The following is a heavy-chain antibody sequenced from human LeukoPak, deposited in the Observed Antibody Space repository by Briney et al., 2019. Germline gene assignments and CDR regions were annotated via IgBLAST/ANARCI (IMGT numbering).Heavy chain of an antibody. CDR2: IIPIFGTA. CDR3: ARGVEMATTHYYYYGMDV. D-gene: IGHD5-24*01. CDR1: GGTYSGYA. Sequence: SAKVSCKASGGTYSGYAISWVRQAPGQGLEWMGGIIPIFGTANYAQKFQGRVTITADESTSTAYMELSSLRSEDTAVYYCARGVEMATTHYYYYGMDVWGQGTTVTVSS. V-gene: IGHV1-69*13. J-gene: IGHJ6*02.